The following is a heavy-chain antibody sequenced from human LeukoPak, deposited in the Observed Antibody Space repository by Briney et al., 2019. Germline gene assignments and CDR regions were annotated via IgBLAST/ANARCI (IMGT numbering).Heavy chain of an antibody. Sequence: SQTISLTCAISGDSVSSNSAAWNWIRQSPSRGLEWLGRTYYRSKWYNDYAVSVKSRITINPDTSKNQFSLQLNSVTPEDTAVYYCARDYDILTGYPQGFFDYWGQGTLVTVSS. CDR2: TYYRSKWYN. D-gene: IGHD3-9*01. J-gene: IGHJ4*02. CDR3: ARDYDILTGYPQGFFDY. V-gene: IGHV6-1*01. CDR1: GDSVSSNSAA.